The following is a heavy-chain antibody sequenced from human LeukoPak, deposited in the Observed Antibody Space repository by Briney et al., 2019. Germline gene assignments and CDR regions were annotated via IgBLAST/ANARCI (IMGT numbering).Heavy chain of an antibody. Sequence: PSQTLSLTCTVSGDSISSGDYYWSWLQQPAGKGLEWIGRISSSGSTNYNPSLKSRVTISVDTSKNQFSLMLSSVTAADTAVYFCARGPYSYDSSGAFDIWGQGTMVTVSS. CDR1: GDSISSGDYY. CDR3: ARGPYSYDSSGAFDI. J-gene: IGHJ3*02. CDR2: ISSSGST. V-gene: IGHV4-61*02. D-gene: IGHD3-22*01.